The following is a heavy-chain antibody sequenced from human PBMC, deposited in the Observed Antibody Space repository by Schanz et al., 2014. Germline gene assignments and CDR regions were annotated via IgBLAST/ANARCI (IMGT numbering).Heavy chain of an antibody. CDR2: ISSRSSHI. D-gene: IGHD1-1*01. V-gene: IGHV3-21*02. CDR3: ARDRRNADLDY. CDR1: GFTASSHS. J-gene: IGHJ4*02. Sequence: EVQLVESGGGLVKPGGSLRLSCGVSGFTASSHSMNWVRQAPGKGLEWVSSISSRSSHIYYADSVKGRFTISRDNSRNTLYLQMNSLRAEDTAVYYCARDRRNADLDYWGQGTLVTVSS.